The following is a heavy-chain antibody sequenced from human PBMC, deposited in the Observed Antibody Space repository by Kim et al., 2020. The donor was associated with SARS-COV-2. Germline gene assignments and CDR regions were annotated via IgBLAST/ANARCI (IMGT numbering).Heavy chain of an antibody. CDR3: ARLGRGSGWYGTYYFDY. D-gene: IGHD6-19*01. V-gene: IGHV4-34*01. Sequence: SETLSLTCAVYGGSFSGYYWSWIRQPQGKGLEWIGEINHSGSTNYNPSLKSRVTISVDTSKNQFSLKLSSVTAADTAVYYCARLGRGSGWYGTYYFDYWGQGTLVTVSS. J-gene: IGHJ4*02. CDR1: GGSFSGYY. CDR2: INHSGST.